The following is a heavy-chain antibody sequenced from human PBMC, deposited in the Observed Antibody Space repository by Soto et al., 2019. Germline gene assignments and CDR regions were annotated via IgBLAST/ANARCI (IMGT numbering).Heavy chain of an antibody. D-gene: IGHD1-1*01. Sequence: PSETLSLTCTVSGGSISNYYWSWIRQPAGKGLEWIGRIYTNGGTNYNPSLKSRVSMSVDTSKNQFSLKLRSVTAADTAVYFCARASGTIGFFDYRGQGIPVTVSS. CDR2: IYTNGGT. J-gene: IGHJ4*02. CDR1: GGSISNYY. V-gene: IGHV4-4*07. CDR3: ARASGTIGFFDY.